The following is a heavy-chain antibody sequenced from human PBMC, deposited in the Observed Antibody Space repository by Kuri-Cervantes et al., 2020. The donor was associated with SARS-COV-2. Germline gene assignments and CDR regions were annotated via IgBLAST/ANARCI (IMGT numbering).Heavy chain of an antibody. V-gene: IGHV3-48*01. CDR3: ARVDPRTDAYNHYYYGMDV. Sequence: GGSLRLSCAASGFTFSSYDMNWVRQAPGKGLEWVSYIRSSSSIIYYADSVKGRFTVSRDNVKNPLYLQMNSLRAEDTAVYFCARVDPRTDAYNHYYYGMDVWGQGTTVTVSS. J-gene: IGHJ6*02. CDR1: GFTFSSYD. D-gene: IGHD5-24*01. CDR2: IRSSSSII.